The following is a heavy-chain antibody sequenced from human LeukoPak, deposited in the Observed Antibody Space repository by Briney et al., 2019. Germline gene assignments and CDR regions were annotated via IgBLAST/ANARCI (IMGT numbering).Heavy chain of an antibody. Sequence: PSETLSLTCSVSGSYINNYYWGWIRQAPGKGPEWIGSIYYSGKTYYNSSLRSRVTISLDTSKKQFFLNLFYVTAADTAMHYCTRANGYGLIDYWGQGTLVTVSS. CDR3: TRANGYGLIDY. D-gene: IGHD3-10*01. V-gene: IGHV4-39*07. CDR2: IYYSGKT. J-gene: IGHJ4*02. CDR1: GSYINNYY.